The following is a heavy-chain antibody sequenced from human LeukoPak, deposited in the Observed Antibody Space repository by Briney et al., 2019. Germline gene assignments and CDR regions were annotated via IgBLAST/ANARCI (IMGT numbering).Heavy chain of an antibody. CDR1: GYTFTGYY. D-gene: IGHD3-3*01. CDR2: INPDNGNT. Sequence: EASVKVSCKASGYTFTGYYIHWVRQAPGQGLEWMGWINPDNGNTNYAQKLQGRVTMTTDTSTSTAYMELRSLRSDDTAVYYCAREMLYDFWSGQTYDAFDIWGQGTMVTVSS. J-gene: IGHJ3*02. CDR3: AREMLYDFWSGQTYDAFDI. V-gene: IGHV1-18*04.